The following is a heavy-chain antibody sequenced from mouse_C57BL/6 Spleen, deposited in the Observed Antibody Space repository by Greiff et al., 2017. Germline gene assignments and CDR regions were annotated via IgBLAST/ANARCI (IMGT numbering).Heavy chain of an antibody. Sequence: QVQLQQSGAELARPGSSVKLSCKASGYTFTSYWMDWVKQRPGQGLEWIGNIYPSNSDTHYNQKFKDKATLTADKSSSTAYMQLSSLTSEDSAVYYCASVTTGSCWYFDVWGKGTTLTVSS. CDR2: IYPSNSDT. CDR1: GYTFTSYW. J-gene: IGHJ1*03. V-gene: IGHV1-61*01. CDR3: ASVTTGSCWYFDV. D-gene: IGHD1-1*01.